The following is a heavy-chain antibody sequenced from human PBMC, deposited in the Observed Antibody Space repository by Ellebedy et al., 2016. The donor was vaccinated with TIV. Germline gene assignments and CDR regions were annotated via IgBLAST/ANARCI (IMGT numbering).Heavy chain of an antibody. J-gene: IGHJ6*02. CDR3: ARDFKVWFGELRYYYYGMDV. D-gene: IGHD3-10*01. Sequence: MPSETLSLTCTVSGGSISSYYWSWIRQPAGKGLEWIGRIYPRGSTNYNPSLKSRVTMSVDTTKNQFSLKVRSVTAADTAVYYCARDFKVWFGELRYYYYGMDVWGQGTTVTVSS. CDR2: IYPRGST. CDR1: GGSISSYY. V-gene: IGHV4-4*07.